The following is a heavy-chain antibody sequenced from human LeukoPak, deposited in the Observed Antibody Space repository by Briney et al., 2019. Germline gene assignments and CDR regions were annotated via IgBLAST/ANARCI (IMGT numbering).Heavy chain of an antibody. J-gene: IGHJ4*02. V-gene: IGHV3-48*03. Sequence: GGSLRLSCAASGFTFSSYEMNWVRQAPGKGLEWVSYISSSGSTIYYADSVKGRFTISRDNAKNSLYLQMNSLRAEDTAVYYCARGGLYGAIDYWGQGTLVTVSS. CDR3: ARGGLYGAIDY. CDR2: ISSSGSTI. CDR1: GFTFSSYE. D-gene: IGHD4-17*01.